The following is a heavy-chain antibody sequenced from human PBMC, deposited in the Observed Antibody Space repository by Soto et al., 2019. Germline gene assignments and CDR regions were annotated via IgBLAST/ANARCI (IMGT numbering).Heavy chain of an antibody. D-gene: IGHD2-21*02. V-gene: IGHV3-66*01. Sequence: GGSLRLSCAASGFTVSSNYMSWVRQAPGKGLEWVSVIYSGGSTYYADSVKGRFTISRDNSKNTLYLQMNSLRAEDTAVYYCARKAYCGGDCYTPGNAFDIWGQGTMVTVS. J-gene: IGHJ3*02. CDR2: IYSGGST. CDR1: GFTVSSNY. CDR3: ARKAYCGGDCYTPGNAFDI.